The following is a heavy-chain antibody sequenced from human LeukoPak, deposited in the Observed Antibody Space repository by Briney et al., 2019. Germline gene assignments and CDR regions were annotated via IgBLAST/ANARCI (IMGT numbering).Heavy chain of an antibody. J-gene: IGHJ4*02. Sequence: PGESLRLSCAASGFTFSTYWMHWVRQAPGKGLVWVSRTNSDGYSTSYADSVKGRFTISRDNAKNTLYLQMNSLRAEDTAVYYCARDLQARGLWGQGTLVTVSS. CDR2: TNSDGYST. D-gene: IGHD3-10*01. CDR3: ARDLQARGL. V-gene: IGHV3-74*01. CDR1: GFTFSTYW.